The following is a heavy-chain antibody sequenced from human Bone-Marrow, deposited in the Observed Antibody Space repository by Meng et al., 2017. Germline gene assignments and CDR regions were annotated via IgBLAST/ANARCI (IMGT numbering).Heavy chain of an antibody. J-gene: IGHJ4*02. CDR2: ISSSGSTI. V-gene: IGHV3-11*04. Sequence: GESLKISCAASGFTFSDYYMSWIRQAPGKGLEWVSYISSSGSTIYYADSVKGRFTISRDNAKNSLYLQMNSLRAEDTAVYYCARDQHRGYYDSSGYYYLPNTDYWGQGTLVTVSS. CDR3: ARDQHRGYYDSSGYYYLPNTDY. CDR1: GFTFSDYY. D-gene: IGHD3-22*01.